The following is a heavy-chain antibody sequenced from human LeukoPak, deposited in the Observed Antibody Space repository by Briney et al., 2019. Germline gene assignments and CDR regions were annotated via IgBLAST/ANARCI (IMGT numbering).Heavy chain of an antibody. CDR3: ANQRLERRNY. CDR1: GFTFSSYA. D-gene: IGHD1-1*01. V-gene: IGHV3-23*01. Sequence: GGSLRLSRAASGFTFSSYAMSWVRQAPGKGLEWVSAISGSGGGTYYADSVKGRFTISRDNSKNTLYLQMNSLRAEDTAVYYCANQRLERRNYWGQGTLVTVSS. J-gene: IGHJ4*02. CDR2: ISGSGGGT.